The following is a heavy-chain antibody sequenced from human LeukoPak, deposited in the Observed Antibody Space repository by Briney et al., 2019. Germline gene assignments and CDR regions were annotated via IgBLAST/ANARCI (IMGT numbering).Heavy chain of an antibody. CDR2: INPNSGGT. Sequence: ASVKVSCKASGYTFTGYYMHWVRQAPGQGLEWMGWINPNSGGTNDAQKFQGRVTMTRDTSISTAYMELSRLRSDDTAVYYCARARYDSSGYYFDYWGQGTLVTVSS. D-gene: IGHD3-22*01. J-gene: IGHJ4*02. V-gene: IGHV1-2*02. CDR3: ARARYDSSGYYFDY. CDR1: GYTFTGYY.